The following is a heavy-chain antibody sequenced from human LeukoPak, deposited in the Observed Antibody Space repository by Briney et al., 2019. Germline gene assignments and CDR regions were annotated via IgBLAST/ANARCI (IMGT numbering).Heavy chain of an antibody. Sequence: GGSLRLSCAASGFTFSSYAMRWVRQPPGKGLEWVSAISGSGGSTYYADSVKGRSTISRDNSKNTLYLQMNSLRAEDTAVYYCAKDPPYCSSTSCRDPNWFDPWGQGTLVTVSS. CDR1: GFTFSSYA. CDR3: AKDPPYCSSTSCRDPNWFDP. CDR2: ISGSGGST. J-gene: IGHJ5*02. V-gene: IGHV3-23*01. D-gene: IGHD2-2*01.